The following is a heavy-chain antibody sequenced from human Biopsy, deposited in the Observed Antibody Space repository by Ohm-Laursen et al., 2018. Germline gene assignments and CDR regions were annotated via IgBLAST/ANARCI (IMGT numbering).Heavy chain of an antibody. CDR3: AKGGYCSATSCNMDVDY. D-gene: IGHD2-2*02. Sequence: SLRLSCAASRFTFNNYDMHWVRQAPGKGLEWVSTISANGVTTFYADSVKGRFTTSRDGSSDTLYLQMHSLRADDTALYYCAKGGYCSATSCNMDVDYWGQGALVTVSS. J-gene: IGHJ4*02. CDR1: RFTFNNYD. V-gene: IGHV3-23*01. CDR2: ISANGVTT.